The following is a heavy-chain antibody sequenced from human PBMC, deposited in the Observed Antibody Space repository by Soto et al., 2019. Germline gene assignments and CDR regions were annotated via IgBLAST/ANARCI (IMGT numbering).Heavy chain of an antibody. CDR3: ARVGRRDLELVYFDY. CDR1: GGSISSSSYY. J-gene: IGHJ4*02. CDR2: IYYSGST. Sequence: SETLSLTCTVSGGSISSSSYYWGWIRQPPGKGLEWIGSIYYSGSTYYNPSLKSRVTISVDTSKNQFSLKLSSVTAADTAVYYCARVGRRDLELVYFDYWGQGTLVTVSS. V-gene: IGHV4-39*01. D-gene: IGHD1-26*01.